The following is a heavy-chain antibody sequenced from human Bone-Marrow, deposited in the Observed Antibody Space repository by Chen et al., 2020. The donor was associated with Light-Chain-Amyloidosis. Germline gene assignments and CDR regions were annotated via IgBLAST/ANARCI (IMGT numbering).Heavy chain of an antibody. CDR2: IYPDDSDA. Sequence: EVQLEQSGPEAKKPGESLKISCKGSGYTFPNYWIGWVRQMPGKGLEWMGVIYPDDSDARYSPSFEGQVTISADKSITTAYLQWRSLKASDTAMYYCARRRDGYNFDYWGHGTLVTVSS. CDR3: ARRRDGYNFDY. J-gene: IGHJ4*01. D-gene: IGHD5-12*01. V-gene: IGHV5-51*01. CDR1: GYTFPNYW.